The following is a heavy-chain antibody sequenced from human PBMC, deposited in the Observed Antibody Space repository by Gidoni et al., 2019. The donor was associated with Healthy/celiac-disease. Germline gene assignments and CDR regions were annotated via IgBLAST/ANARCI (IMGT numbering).Heavy chain of an antibody. CDR1: GYSFTSYW. Sequence: EVQLVQSGAEVKKPGESLTISCKGSGYSFTSYWIGWVRQRPGKGLEWMGIMYPGHSDTRYSPSFQGQVTISADKSISTAYLQWSSLKASDTAMYYCARLRGRYSSSLSDAFDIWGQGTMVTVSS. CDR2: MYPGHSDT. D-gene: IGHD6-13*01. V-gene: IGHV5-51*01. J-gene: IGHJ3*02. CDR3: ARLRGRYSSSLSDAFDI.